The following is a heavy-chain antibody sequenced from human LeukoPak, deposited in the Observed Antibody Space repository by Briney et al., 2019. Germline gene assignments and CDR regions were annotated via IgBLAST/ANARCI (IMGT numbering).Heavy chain of an antibody. CDR1: EFSLSSYT. D-gene: IGHD2-21*02. J-gene: IGHJ6*03. Sequence: GGSLRLSCAASEFSLSSYTMNWVRQVPGKGLEWVASISPSSHFIHYTDSLKGRFTISRDNAKNSLFLQMNSLRAEDTAVYSCARSPSVGCSYYYYMDVWGKGTTVTVSS. CDR2: ISPSSHFI. V-gene: IGHV3-21*01. CDR3: ARSPSVGCSYYYYMDV.